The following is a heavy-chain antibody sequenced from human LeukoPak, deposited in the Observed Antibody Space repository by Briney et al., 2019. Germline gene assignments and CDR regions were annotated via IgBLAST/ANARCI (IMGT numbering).Heavy chain of an antibody. CDR2: IKSKTDGGTT. J-gene: IGHJ4*02. V-gene: IGHV3-15*01. CDR1: EFTFSNAW. D-gene: IGHD1-1*01. CDR3: TTELRCETLDFDY. Sequence: PGGSLRLSCAASEFTFSNAWMSWVRQAPGKGLEWVGRIKSKTDGGTTDYAAPVKGRFTISRDDSENTLYLQMNSLKTEDTAVYYCTTELRCETLDFDYWGQGTLVTVSS.